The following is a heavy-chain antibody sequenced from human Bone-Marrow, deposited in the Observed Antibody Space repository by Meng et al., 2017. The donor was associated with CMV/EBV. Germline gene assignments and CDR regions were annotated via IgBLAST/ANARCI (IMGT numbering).Heavy chain of an antibody. CDR1: GGSVSSGSYY. Sequence: SETLSLTCTVSGGSVSSGSYYWSWIRQPPGKGLEWIGYIYYSGSTNYNPSLKSRVTISVDTSKNQFSLKLSSVTAADTAVYYCARNNYDFWSGGPYYYGRDVWGPGTPVTVS. D-gene: IGHD3-3*01. V-gene: IGHV4-61*01. CDR2: IYYSGST. J-gene: IGHJ6*02. CDR3: ARNNYDFWSGGPYYYGRDV.